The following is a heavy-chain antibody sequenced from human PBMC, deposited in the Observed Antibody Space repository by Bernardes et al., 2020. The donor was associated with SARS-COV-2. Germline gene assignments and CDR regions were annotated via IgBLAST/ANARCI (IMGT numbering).Heavy chain of an antibody. CDR3: AKDQGYWGKFGL. Sequence: GYLSRSCAASGFTFTVNGMHWFRPAPGKGLEWVAFLSQDATHKIYADSVKGRFTISRDISKTTLYLQMNGLRPEDTAIYFCAKDQGYWGKFGLWGRGTLVTVSS. V-gene: IGHV3-30*02. CDR1: GFTFTVNG. CDR2: LSQDATHK. J-gene: IGHJ2*01. D-gene: IGHD7-27*01.